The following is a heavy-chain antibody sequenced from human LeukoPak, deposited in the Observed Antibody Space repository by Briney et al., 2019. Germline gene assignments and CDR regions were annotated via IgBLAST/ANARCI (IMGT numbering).Heavy chain of an antibody. CDR1: GGSITNGGHY. Sequence: PSETLSLTCTVSGGSITNGGHYWSWIRQPARKGLEWIGRIYTTGNTNYNPSLKSRVTISLDTSKNQFSLKLSSVSAEDTALYYCARERLGGSYYRPVDYWGQGTLVTVSS. CDR2: IYTTGNT. J-gene: IGHJ4*02. D-gene: IGHD1-26*01. V-gene: IGHV4-61*02. CDR3: ARERLGGSYYRPVDY.